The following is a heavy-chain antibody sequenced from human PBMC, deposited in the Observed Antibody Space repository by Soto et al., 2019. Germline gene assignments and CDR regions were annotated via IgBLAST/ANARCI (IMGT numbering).Heavy chain of an antibody. D-gene: IGHD2-2*01. J-gene: IGHJ5*02. CDR1: GYTFTSYG. V-gene: IGHV1-18*01. CDR3: ARKEGYCSSTSCYGRDNWFDP. Sequence: QVQLVQSGAEVKKPGASVKVSCKASGYTFTSYGISWVRQAPGQGLEWMGWISAYNGNTNYAQKLQGRVTMTTDTSTSTAYMELRRLRSDDTAVYYCARKEGYCSSTSCYGRDNWFDPWGQGTLVTVSS. CDR2: ISAYNGNT.